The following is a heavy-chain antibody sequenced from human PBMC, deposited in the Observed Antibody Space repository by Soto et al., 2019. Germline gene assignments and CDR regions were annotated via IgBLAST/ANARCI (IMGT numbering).Heavy chain of an antibody. CDR1: GFTFSDFA. CDR3: AREGSSYSLYYGIRV. D-gene: IGHD3-10*01. V-gene: IGHV3-23*01. J-gene: IGHJ6*02. Sequence: GGSLRLSCAASGFTFSDFAMSWVRQAPGKGLEWVAGLSGSGASTYYAESVRGRFSISRDNAKNQMFLQMSSLRVEDTAVYYCAREGSSYSLYYGIRVWGQGTTVTVSS. CDR2: LSGSGAST.